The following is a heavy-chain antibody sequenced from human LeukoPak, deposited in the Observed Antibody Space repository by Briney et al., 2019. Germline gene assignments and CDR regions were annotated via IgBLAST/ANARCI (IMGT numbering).Heavy chain of an antibody. V-gene: IGHV1-2*02. D-gene: IGHD1-26*01. CDR2: INPNSGGT. J-gene: IGHJ3*02. Sequence: GASVKVSCKASEYTFTGYYIHWVRQAPGQGLEWMGWINPNSGGTNYAQKFQGRVTVTRDTSISTAYMELSRLRSDDTAVYYCATLSSGTYGAFDIWGQGTMVTVSS. CDR1: EYTFTGYY. CDR3: ATLSSGTYGAFDI.